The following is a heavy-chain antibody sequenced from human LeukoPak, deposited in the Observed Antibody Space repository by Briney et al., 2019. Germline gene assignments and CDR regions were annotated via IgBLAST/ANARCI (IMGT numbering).Heavy chain of an antibody. CDR3: AREGGGSYSGDH. Sequence: SETLSLTCTVSGGSISSSNWWSWVRQPPGKGLECIGEIHHSGTTNYNPSLKSRVTISVDKSKNQFSLKLNSVTAADTAVYYCAREGGGSYSGDHWGQGTLVTVSS. CDR1: GGSISSSNW. D-gene: IGHD1-26*01. CDR2: IHHSGTT. V-gene: IGHV4-4*02. J-gene: IGHJ5*02.